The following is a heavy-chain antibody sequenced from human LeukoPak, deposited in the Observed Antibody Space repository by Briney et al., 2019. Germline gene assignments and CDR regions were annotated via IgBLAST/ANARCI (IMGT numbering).Heavy chain of an antibody. CDR2: ISTSSTYI. CDR3: ARDYSSGWYGNMDV. D-gene: IGHD6-19*01. Sequence: PGGSLRLSCAASGFTFSSYSMNWVRQAPGKGLEWVSSISTSSTYIYYADSVKGRFTISRDNAKNSLYLQMNSLRAEDTAVYYCARDYSSGWYGNMDVWGKGTTVTVSS. J-gene: IGHJ6*03. V-gene: IGHV3-21*01. CDR1: GFTFSSYS.